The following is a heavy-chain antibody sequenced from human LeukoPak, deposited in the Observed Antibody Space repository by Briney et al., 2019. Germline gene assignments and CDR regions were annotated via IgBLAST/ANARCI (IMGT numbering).Heavy chain of an antibody. J-gene: IGHJ4*02. CDR2: IYYSGST. D-gene: IGHD4-17*01. V-gene: IGHV4-59*01. CDR1: GGSISSYY. Sequence: PSETLSLTCTVSGGSISSYYWSWIRQPPGKGLEWIGYIYYSGSTNYNPSLKSRVTISVDTSKNQFSLKLSSVTAADTAVYYCVRSDYGDLDFDYWGQGTLVTVSS. CDR3: VRSDYGDLDFDY.